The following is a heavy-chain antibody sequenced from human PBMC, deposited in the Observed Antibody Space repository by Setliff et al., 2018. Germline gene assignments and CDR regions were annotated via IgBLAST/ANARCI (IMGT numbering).Heavy chain of an antibody. V-gene: IGHV3-7*01. Sequence: PGGSLRLSCAASGFTFSSYWMSWVRQAPGKGLEWVANIKQDGSEKYYVDSVKGRFTISRDNAKNLLYLQMNSLRAEDTAVYYCARSPRGGSRNYYYYGMDVWGQGTTVTVSS. J-gene: IGHJ6*02. CDR1: GFTFSSYW. CDR3: ARSPRGGSRNYYYYGMDV. CDR2: IKQDGSEK. D-gene: IGHD3-10*01.